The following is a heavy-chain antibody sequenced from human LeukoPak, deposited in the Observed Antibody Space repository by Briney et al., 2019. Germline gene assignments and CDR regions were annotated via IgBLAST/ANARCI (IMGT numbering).Heavy chain of an antibody. CDR1: GFTFSSCW. CDR3: ARDSSGPDY. J-gene: IGHJ4*02. D-gene: IGHD6-19*01. Sequence: GGSLRLSCAASGFTFSSCWMSWVRQAPGKGLEWVANIKQDGSEKNYVDSVKGRFTISRDNAKNSLFLRMNSLRAEDTAVYFCARDSSGPDYWGQGTLVTVSS. V-gene: IGHV3-7*01. CDR2: IKQDGSEK.